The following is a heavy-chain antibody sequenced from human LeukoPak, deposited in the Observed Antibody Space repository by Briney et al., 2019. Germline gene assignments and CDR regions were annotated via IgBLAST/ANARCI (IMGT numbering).Heavy chain of an antibody. V-gene: IGHV4-59*08. CDR3: ARLRSSTRSGNWFDP. Sequence: SETLSLTCTVSGGSISSCYWSWIRQPPGKGLEWIGYIYYSGSTNYNPSLKSRVTISVDTSKNQFSLKLSSVTAADTAVYYCARLRSSTRSGNWFDPWGQGTLVTVSS. J-gene: IGHJ5*02. D-gene: IGHD2-2*01. CDR2: IYYSGST. CDR1: GGSISSCY.